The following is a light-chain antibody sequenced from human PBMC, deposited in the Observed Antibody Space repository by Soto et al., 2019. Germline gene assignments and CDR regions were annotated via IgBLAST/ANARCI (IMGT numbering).Light chain of an antibody. CDR1: SGDIGSYNR. Sequence: QSALTQPASVSGSPGQSITISCTGTSGDIGSYNRVSWYQQHPGKAPKLMIYEVSNRPSGVSNRFSGSKSGNTASLTISGLQAEDEADYYCSSYTSSSTLCVFGTGTKLTVL. CDR3: SSYTSSSTLCV. J-gene: IGLJ1*01. V-gene: IGLV2-14*01. CDR2: EVS.